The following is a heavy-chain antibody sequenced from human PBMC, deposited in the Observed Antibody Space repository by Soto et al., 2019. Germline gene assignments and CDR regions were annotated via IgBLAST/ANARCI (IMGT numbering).Heavy chain of an antibody. CDR1: GGIFTATA. J-gene: IGHJ6*02. D-gene: IGHD5-18*01. Sequence: QVQLVQSGAEVRKPGSSVKVSCRSSGGIFTATAISWVRQAPGQGPEWMGGVIPMFGTANYPQRFQGRVTITADESTNTAYMQLSSLRSEDTAVCFCAVGFKVDYYSLDVWGQGTTVTVSS. CDR3: AVGFKVDYYSLDV. V-gene: IGHV1-69*01. CDR2: VIPMFGTA.